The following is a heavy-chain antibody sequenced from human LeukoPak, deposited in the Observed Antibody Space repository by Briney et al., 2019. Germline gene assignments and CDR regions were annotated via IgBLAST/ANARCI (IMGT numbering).Heavy chain of an antibody. V-gene: IGHV1-46*01. CDR1: EYNFTSQY. D-gene: IGHD6-6*01. J-gene: IGHJ6*02. CDR2: INPSGGST. Sequence: ASVTVSRKASEYNFTSQYMHWLRQAPGQGVEWMGIINPSGGSTSYAQKFQGRVTMTRDTSTSTVYIDLSSLRSEDTAVYYCARGSSQYYYAMDVWGQGTTVTVSS. CDR3: ARGSSQYYYAMDV.